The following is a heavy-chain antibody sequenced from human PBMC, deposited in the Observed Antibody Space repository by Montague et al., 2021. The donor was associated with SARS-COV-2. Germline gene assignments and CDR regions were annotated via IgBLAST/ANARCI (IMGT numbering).Heavy chain of an antibody. J-gene: IGHJ6*02. CDR1: GGSFSGNY. D-gene: IGHD5-12*01. CDR2: VNHSGST. CDR3: ASVSPVFTLNILGYYYYGMDV. V-gene: IGHV4-34*01. Sequence: SETLSLTCAVYGGSFSGNYWSWIRQPPGKGLEWNGEVNHSGSTNTXPQLKSRVTIPVDASKNQFYLKLSSVTAADTAVYYCASVSPVFTLNILGYYYYGMDVWGQGTAVTVSS.